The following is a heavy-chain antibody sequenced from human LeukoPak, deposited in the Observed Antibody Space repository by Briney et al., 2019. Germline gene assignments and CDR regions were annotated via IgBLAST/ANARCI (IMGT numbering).Heavy chain of an antibody. CDR1: GGSISSGDYY. J-gene: IGHJ4*02. D-gene: IGHD2-21*02. V-gene: IGHV4-30-4*01. CDR3: ARGRGLAYCGGDCYSGGGQSDY. Sequence: SETLSLTCTVSGGSISSGDYYWSWIRQPPGKGLEWIGYIYYSGSTYYNPSLKSRVTISVDTSKNQFSLKLSSVTAADTAVYYCARGRGLAYCGGDCYSGGGQSDYWGQGTLVTVSS. CDR2: IYYSGST.